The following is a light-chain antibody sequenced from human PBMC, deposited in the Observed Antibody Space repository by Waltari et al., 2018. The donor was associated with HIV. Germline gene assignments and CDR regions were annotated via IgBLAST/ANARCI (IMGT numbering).Light chain of an antibody. V-gene: IGKV3-15*01. J-gene: IGKJ4*01. CDR2: GAS. CDR3: QQYENWPPFT. Sequence: EIVMTQSPATLAVSPGGRATLSCRASQTITSNLAWYQHKPGQAPRLLIFGASTRATGIPARFSGSGSGTDFTLTISSLQSEDFAIYYCQQYENWPPFTFGGGTRVEIK. CDR1: QTITSN.